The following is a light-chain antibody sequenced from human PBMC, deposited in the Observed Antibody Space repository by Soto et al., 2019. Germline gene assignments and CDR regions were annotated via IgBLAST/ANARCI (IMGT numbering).Light chain of an antibody. Sequence: QSVLTQPASVSGSPGQSITISCTGTSSDIGGYNYVSWYQQRPGKAPKLMIYDVTNRPSGISNRFSGSKSGNTASLTISGLQAEDEADYYCTSYTISSTRVFGGGTKLTVL. V-gene: IGLV2-14*01. J-gene: IGLJ3*02. CDR3: TSYTISSTRV. CDR1: SSDIGGYNY. CDR2: DVT.